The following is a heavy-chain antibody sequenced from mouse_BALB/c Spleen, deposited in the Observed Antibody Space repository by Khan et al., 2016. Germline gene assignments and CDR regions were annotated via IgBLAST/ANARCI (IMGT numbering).Heavy chain of an antibody. V-gene: IGHV3-2*02. Sequence: VQLKESGPGLVKPSQSLSLTCTVTGYSITSDYAWNWIRQFPGNKLEWMGYISYSGSTSYNPLLESRTSITRDTSKSQFFLQLNSVPTEDTATYYCARSLVAARYFDVWGAGTTVTVSS. CDR2: ISYSGST. D-gene: IGHD1-1*01. J-gene: IGHJ1*01. CDR1: GYSITSDYA. CDR3: ARSLVAARYFDV.